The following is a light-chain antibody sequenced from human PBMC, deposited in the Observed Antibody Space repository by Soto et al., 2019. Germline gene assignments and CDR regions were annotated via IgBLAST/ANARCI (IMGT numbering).Light chain of an antibody. CDR3: QQYGRSPYT. V-gene: IGKV3-20*01. Sequence: EIVLTQSPDTLSLSPGERVTLSCRASQIVNNNFLAWYQQKPGQAPRLLIYGASNRPGGIPDKFSGSGSGTDFTFTINRLEPEDFAVYYCQQYGRSPYTFAQGTKLEI. CDR1: QIVNNNF. J-gene: IGKJ2*01. CDR2: GAS.